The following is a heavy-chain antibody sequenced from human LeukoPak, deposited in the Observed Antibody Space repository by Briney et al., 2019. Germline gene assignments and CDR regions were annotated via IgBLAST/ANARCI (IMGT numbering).Heavy chain of an antibody. D-gene: IGHD2-15*01. CDR3: ARRSRSLGYCSGGSCGPPAFDI. CDR2: IYPGDSDT. Sequence: AGESLKISCKGSGYSFTSYWIGWVRQMPGKGLEWMGIIYPGDSDTRYSPSFQGQVTISADKSISTAYLQWSSLKASDTAMYYCARRSRSLGYCSGGSCGPPAFDIWGQGTMVTVSS. V-gene: IGHV5-51*01. J-gene: IGHJ3*02. CDR1: GYSFTSYW.